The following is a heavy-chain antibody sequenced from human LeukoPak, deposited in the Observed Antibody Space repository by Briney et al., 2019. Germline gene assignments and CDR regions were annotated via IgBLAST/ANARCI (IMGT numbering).Heavy chain of an antibody. CDR1: GFTFSSYA. V-gene: IGHV3-23*01. J-gene: IGHJ4*02. CDR3: AKGGSGSYYKYYFDY. Sequence: PGGSLRLSCAASGFTFSSYAMSWVRQAPGKGLEWVSAISGSGGSTYYADSVKGRFTISRDNSKNTLYLQMNSLRAEDTAVYYCAKGGSGSYYKYYFDYWGQGTLVTVSS. CDR2: ISGSGGST. D-gene: IGHD3-10*01.